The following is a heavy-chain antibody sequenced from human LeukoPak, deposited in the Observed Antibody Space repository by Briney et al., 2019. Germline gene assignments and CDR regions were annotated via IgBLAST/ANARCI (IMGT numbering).Heavy chain of an antibody. J-gene: IGHJ4*02. D-gene: IGHD4-23*01. V-gene: IGHV4-34*01. CDR3: AARGNGFDY. Sequence: PSETLSLTCAVYGGSFSGYYWSWIRQPPGKGLEWIGEINHSGSTNYNPSLKSRVTIPVGTSKNQFSLKLSSVTAADTAVYYCAARGNGFDYWGQGTLVTVSS. CDR2: INHSGST. CDR1: GGSFSGYY.